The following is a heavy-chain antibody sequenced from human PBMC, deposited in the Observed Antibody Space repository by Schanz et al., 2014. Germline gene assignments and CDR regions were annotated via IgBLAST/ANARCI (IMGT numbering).Heavy chain of an antibody. CDR2: LSGSGAGT. D-gene: IGHD3-16*01. Sequence: EVQLLESGGALVQPGGSLRLSCSASGFTFSNYAMGWVRQTPGKGLEWVSTLSGSGAGTFYADSVKGRFTISRDNSENTLYLQMNSLKTEDTAVYYCVRLDVHDYWGQGTLVTVSA. J-gene: IGHJ4*02. CDR1: GFTFSNYA. V-gene: IGHV3-23*01. CDR3: VRLDVHDY.